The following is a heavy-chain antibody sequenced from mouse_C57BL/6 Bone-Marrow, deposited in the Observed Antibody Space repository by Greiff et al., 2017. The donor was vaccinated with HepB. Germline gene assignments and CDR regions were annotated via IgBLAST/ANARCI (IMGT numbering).Heavy chain of an antibody. V-gene: IGHV5-9*01. Sequence: EVKLVESGGGLVKPGGSLKLSCAASGFTFSSYTMSWVRQTPEKRLEWVATISGGGGNTYYPDSVKGRFTISRDNAKNTLYLQMSSLRSEDTALYYCARHWLRSLYWCFDVWGTGTTVTVSS. CDR1: GFTFSSYT. CDR3: ARHWLRSLYWCFDV. J-gene: IGHJ1*03. CDR2: ISGGGGNT. D-gene: IGHD1-1*01.